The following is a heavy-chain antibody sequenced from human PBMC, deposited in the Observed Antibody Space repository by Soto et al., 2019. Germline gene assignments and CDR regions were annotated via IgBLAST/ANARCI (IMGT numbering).Heavy chain of an antibody. V-gene: IGHV3-66*01. CDR3: ARDQKPPGPRFLEWLLV. J-gene: IGHJ4*02. D-gene: IGHD3-3*01. CDR1: GFTVSSNY. Sequence: GGSLRLSCAASGFTVSSNYMSWVRQAPGKGLEWVSVIYSGGSTYYADSVKGRFTISRDNSKNTLYLQMNSLRAEDTAVYYCARDQKPPGPRFLEWLLVWGQGTLVTVSS. CDR2: IYSGGST.